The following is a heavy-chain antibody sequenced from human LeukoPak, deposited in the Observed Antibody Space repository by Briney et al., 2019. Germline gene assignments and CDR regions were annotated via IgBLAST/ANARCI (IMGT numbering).Heavy chain of an antibody. CDR2: TYYKSKWYN. Sequence: SQTLSLTCAISGDSVSSNSATWNWIRQSPSRGLEWLGRTYYKSKWYNDYAISVKSRITINPNTSKNQFSLHLNSVTPEDTAVYYCARSAAGTLDYWGQGTLVTVSS. D-gene: IGHD6-13*01. J-gene: IGHJ4*02. CDR1: GDSVSSNSAT. V-gene: IGHV6-1*01. CDR3: ARSAAGTLDY.